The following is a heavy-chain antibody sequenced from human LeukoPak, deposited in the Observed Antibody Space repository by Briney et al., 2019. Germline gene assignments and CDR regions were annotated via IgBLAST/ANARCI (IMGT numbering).Heavy chain of an antibody. CDR3: AKDGEGDYCSGGSCYPQTPNWFDP. Sequence: PGGSLRLSCAASGFTFSSYAMSWVRQAPGKGLEWVSAISGSGGSTYYADSVKGRFTISRDNSKNTLYLQMNSLRAEDTAVYYCAKDGEGDYCSGGSCYPQTPNWFDPWGQGTLVTVSS. CDR1: GFTFSSYA. D-gene: IGHD2-15*01. V-gene: IGHV3-23*01. J-gene: IGHJ5*02. CDR2: ISGSGGST.